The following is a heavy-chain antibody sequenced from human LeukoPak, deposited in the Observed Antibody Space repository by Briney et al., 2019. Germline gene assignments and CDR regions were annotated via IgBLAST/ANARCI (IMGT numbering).Heavy chain of an antibody. Sequence: SQTLSLTCGISGDSVSSNDASWNWIRQSPSRGLEWLGRTFYRSKWYYDYEASLKSRITINPDTSKNQFSLQLNSVTPEDTAMYYCAREVAMIRGVKNWFDRWGQGTLVTVSS. V-gene: IGHV6-1*01. CDR1: GDSVSSNDAS. J-gene: IGHJ5*02. CDR3: AREVAMIRGVKNWFDR. CDR2: TFYRSKWYY. D-gene: IGHD3-10*01.